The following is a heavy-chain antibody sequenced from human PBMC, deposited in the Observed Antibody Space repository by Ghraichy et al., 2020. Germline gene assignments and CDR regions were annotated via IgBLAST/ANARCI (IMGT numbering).Heavy chain of an antibody. D-gene: IGHD4-23*01. V-gene: IGHV4-59*08. CDR3: ARHIDHGGNSLYYGMDV. CDR1: GGSISSYS. J-gene: IGHJ6*02. Sequence: SETLSLTCILSGGSISSYSWSWIRQLPGKGLEWIGYIYHSGTANYNPSPSLKSRVTISVDTSQNQFSLKLSSVTAADTAVYYCARHIDHGGNSLYYGMDVWGQGTTVTVSS. CDR2: IYHSGTA.